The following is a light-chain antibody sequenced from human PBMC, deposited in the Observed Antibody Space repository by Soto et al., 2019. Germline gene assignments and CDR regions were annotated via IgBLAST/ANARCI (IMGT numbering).Light chain of an antibody. CDR2: GRA. CDR1: RRVXIN. CDR3: QQYNKWPPRT. V-gene: IGKV3-15*01. Sequence: IVMTHSPAMLCVSPGERATLPCKASRRVXINLVWYKSKSGQAPSILIXGRATRATGVPARFIGSGSGKEFTLTITSLQSEEFSVYYCQQYNKWPPRTFGGGTKVDIK. J-gene: IGKJ4*01.